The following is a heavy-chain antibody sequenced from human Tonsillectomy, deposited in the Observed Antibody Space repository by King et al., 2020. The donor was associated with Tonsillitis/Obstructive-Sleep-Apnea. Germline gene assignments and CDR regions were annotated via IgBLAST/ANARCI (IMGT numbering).Heavy chain of an antibody. J-gene: IGHJ4*02. Sequence: QLVESGGDLVQPGGSLRLSCTASGFSVGSNYMSWVRQAPGKGLEWVSVIYSHGNTFYADSVRGRFTISRHISKNTLYLQMKSLRTEDTAVYYCTRGALLMGGQGTLVTVSS. CDR2: IYSHGNT. V-gene: IGHV3-53*04. CDR1: GFSVGSNY. CDR3: TRGALLM.